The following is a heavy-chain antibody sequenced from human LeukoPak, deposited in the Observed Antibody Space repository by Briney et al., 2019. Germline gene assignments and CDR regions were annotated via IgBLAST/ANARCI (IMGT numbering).Heavy chain of an antibody. CDR1: GGSFSGYY. Sequence: SETLFLTCAVYGGSFSGYYWSWIRQPPGKGLEWIGYIYYSGSTNYNPSLKSRVTISVDTSKNQFSLKLSSVTAADTAVYYCARGRWLQSYYFDYWGQGTLVTVSS. CDR2: IYYSGST. D-gene: IGHD5-24*01. V-gene: IGHV4-59*01. CDR3: ARGRWLQSYYFDY. J-gene: IGHJ4*02.